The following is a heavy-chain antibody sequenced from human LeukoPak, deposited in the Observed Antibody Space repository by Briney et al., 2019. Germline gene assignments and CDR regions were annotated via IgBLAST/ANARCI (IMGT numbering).Heavy chain of an antibody. Sequence: GGSLRLSCAATGLTFSSYGMSWVRQAPGKGLEWVSAISGSGGRTYYADSVKGRFTVSRDNFKNTLYLQMNSLRAEDTAVYYCAKDRVGATLYFDCWGQGTLVTVSS. J-gene: IGHJ4*02. V-gene: IGHV3-23*01. CDR1: GLTFSSYG. D-gene: IGHD1-26*01. CDR2: ISGSGGRT. CDR3: AKDRVGATLYFDC.